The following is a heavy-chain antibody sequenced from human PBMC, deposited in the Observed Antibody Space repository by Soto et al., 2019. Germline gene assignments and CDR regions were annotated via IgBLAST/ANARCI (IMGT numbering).Heavy chain of an antibody. CDR3: ARAGGLGAVAVDY. Sequence: SETLSLTCAFYGRSFSGYYWSSIRQPPGKGLEWIGEIYHSGSTYYNPSLKSRVTISVDRSKNQFPLKLSSVTAADTVVYYCARAGGLGAVAVDYWGQGTLVTVSS. J-gene: IGHJ4*02. CDR1: GRSFSGYY. D-gene: IGHD6-19*01. V-gene: IGHV4-34*01. CDR2: IYHSGST.